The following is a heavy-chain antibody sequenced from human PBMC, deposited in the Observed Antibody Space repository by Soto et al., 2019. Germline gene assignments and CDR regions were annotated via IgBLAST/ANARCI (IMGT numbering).Heavy chain of an antibody. CDR3: AKDREVGAVGGYYGLDV. Sequence: GGSLRLSCAASGFTFSSYGMHWVRQAPGKGLEWVAVISYDGSNKYYADSVKGRFTISRDNSKNTLYLQMNSLRAEDTAVYYCAKDREVGAVGGYYGLDVWGQGTTVTVSS. J-gene: IGHJ6*02. CDR1: GFTFSSYG. CDR2: ISYDGSNK. D-gene: IGHD1-26*01. V-gene: IGHV3-30*18.